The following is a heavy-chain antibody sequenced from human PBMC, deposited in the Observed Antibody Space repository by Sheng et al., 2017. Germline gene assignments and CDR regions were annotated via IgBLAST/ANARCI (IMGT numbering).Heavy chain of an antibody. D-gene: IGHD5-18*01. CDR1: GFTFSSYG. CDR2: IWYDGSNK. V-gene: IGHV3-33*01. Sequence: QVQLVESGGGVVQPGRSLRLSCAASGFTFSSYGMHWVRQAPGKGLEWVAVIWYDGSNKYYADSVKGRFTISRDNSKNTLYLQMNSLRAEDTAVYYCARRYSYGYALDYWGQGTLVTVSS. J-gene: IGHJ4*02. CDR3: ARRYSYGYALDY.